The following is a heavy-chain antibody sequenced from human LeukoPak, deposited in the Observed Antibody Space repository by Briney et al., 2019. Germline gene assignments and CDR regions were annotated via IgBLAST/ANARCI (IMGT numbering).Heavy chain of an antibody. CDR3: ARVRCSGGSCGTLERLWSVMDV. J-gene: IGHJ6*02. CDR1: GGTFSSYA. CDR2: IIPIFGTA. Sequence: ASVKVSCKASGGTFSSYAISWVRQAPGQGLEWMGWIIPIFGTANYAQKFQGRVTITADESTSTAYMELSSLRSEDTAVYYCARVRCSGGSCGTLERLWSVMDVWGQGTTVTVSS. V-gene: IGHV1-69*13. D-gene: IGHD2-15*01.